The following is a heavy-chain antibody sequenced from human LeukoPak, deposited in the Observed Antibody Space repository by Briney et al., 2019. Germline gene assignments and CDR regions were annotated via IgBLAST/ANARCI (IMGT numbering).Heavy chain of an antibody. CDR3: AKDIGIAVAGTFDY. Sequence: GGSLRLSCAASGLTLSNYNMNWVRLAPGKGLERVSSMSSSSSYIYYADSVKGRFTVSRDNAENSLYLQMNSLRAEDTALYYCAKDIGIAVAGTFDYWGQGTLVTVSS. V-gene: IGHV3-21*04. J-gene: IGHJ4*02. CDR2: MSSSSSYI. CDR1: GLTLSNYN. D-gene: IGHD6-19*01.